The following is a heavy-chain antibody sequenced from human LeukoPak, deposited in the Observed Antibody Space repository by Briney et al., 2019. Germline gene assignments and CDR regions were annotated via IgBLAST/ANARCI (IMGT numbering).Heavy chain of an antibody. CDR1: GFAFSTYW. CDR2: IKSDGSST. CDR3: ARDVGYQVDY. D-gene: IGHD2-15*01. J-gene: IGHJ4*02. Sequence: GGSPRLSCAASGFAFSTYWMHWVRQAPGKGLVWVSLIKSDGSSTNYADSVKGRFTISRDNAKNTLYLQMNSLRAEDTTVYYCARDVGYQVDYWGQGTLVTVSS. V-gene: IGHV3-74*01.